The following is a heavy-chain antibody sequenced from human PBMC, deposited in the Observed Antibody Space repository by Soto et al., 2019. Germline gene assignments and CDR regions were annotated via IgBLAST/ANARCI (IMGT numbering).Heavy chain of an antibody. D-gene: IGHD3-22*01. V-gene: IGHV3-21*01. CDR3: AIVVVITSSAVDY. CDR1: GFTFSSYS. CDR2: ISSSSSYI. Sequence: GGSLRLSCPASGFTFSSYSMNWVRQAPGKGLEWVSSISSSSSYIYYADSVKGRFTISRDNAKNSLYLQMNNLRAEDTAVDFCAIVVVITSSAVDYWGQGTLVTVSS. J-gene: IGHJ4*02.